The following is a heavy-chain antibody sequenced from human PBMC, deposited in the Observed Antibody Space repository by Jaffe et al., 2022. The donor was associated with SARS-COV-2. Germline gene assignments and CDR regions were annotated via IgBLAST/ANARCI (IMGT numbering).Heavy chain of an antibody. CDR3: AKELVDFWSGYYTLWSMGAGPYYYYGMDV. CDR1: GFTFSSYA. J-gene: IGHJ6*02. D-gene: IGHD3-3*01. V-gene: IGHV3-23*01. Sequence: EVQLLESGGGLVQPGGSLRLSCAASGFTFSSYAMSWVRQAPGKGLEWVSAISGSGGSTYYADSVKGRFTISRDNSKNTLYLQMNSLRAEDTAVYYCAKELVDFWSGYYTLWSMGAGPYYYYGMDVWGQGTTVTVSS. CDR2: ISGSGGST.